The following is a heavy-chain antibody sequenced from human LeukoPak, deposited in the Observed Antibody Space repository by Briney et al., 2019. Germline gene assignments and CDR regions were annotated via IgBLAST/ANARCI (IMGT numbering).Heavy chain of an antibody. CDR2: INPSGGST. CDR1: GYTFTSYY. CDR3: ARAGGGFVGSSTSSIPENY. D-gene: IGHD2-2*02. Sequence: GASVKVSCKASGYTFTSYYMHWVRQAPGQGLEWMGIINPSGGSTSYAQKFQGRVTMTRDTSTSTVYMELSSLRSEDTAVYYCARAGGGFVGSSTSSIPENYWGERTLVTVSS. J-gene: IGHJ4*02. V-gene: IGHV1-46*03.